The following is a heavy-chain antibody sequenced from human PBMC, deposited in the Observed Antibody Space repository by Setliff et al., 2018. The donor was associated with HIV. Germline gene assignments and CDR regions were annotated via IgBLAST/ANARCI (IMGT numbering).Heavy chain of an antibody. J-gene: IGHJ6*03. CDR3: ARRFHETSGTDMDV. CDR2: INPKNAGI. Sequence: GASVKVSCKASGYIFTDYYIHWVRQAPGQGLEWMGWINPKNAGIIVPQRFQGRVTMTRDTAISTVYMGLNRLTSDDTAIYYCARRFHETSGTDMDVRGKGTTVTVSS. D-gene: IGHD6-19*01. V-gene: IGHV1-2*02. CDR1: GYIFTDYY.